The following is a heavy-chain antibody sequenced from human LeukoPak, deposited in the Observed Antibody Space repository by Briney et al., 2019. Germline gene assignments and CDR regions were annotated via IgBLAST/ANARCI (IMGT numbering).Heavy chain of an antibody. Sequence: PGGSLRLSCAASGFTFSSYAMSWVRQAPGKGLEWVSAISGSGGGTYYADSVKGRFTISRDNSKNTLYLQMNSLRAEDTAVYYCAKRLVSGGQAPAYWGQGTLVTVSS. J-gene: IGHJ4*02. CDR3: AKRLVSGGQAPAY. CDR1: GFTFSSYA. CDR2: ISGSGGGT. V-gene: IGHV3-23*01. D-gene: IGHD2-15*01.